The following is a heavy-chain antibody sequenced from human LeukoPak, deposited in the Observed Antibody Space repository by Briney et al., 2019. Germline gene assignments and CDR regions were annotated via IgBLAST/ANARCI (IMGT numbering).Heavy chain of an antibody. J-gene: IGHJ1*01. D-gene: IGHD2-2*01. V-gene: IGHV4-31*03. Sequence: SETLSLTCTVSGASISRGGYYGSWIRQHPGKGVEWIGYISYSGSPYYNPSLKRRVTISVDTSRNQFSLKLSSVTAADTAVYYCARGPHCSSTSCYSEYFHHWGQGTLVTVSS. CDR2: ISYSGSP. CDR3: ARGPHCSSTSCYSEYFHH. CDR1: GASISRGGYY.